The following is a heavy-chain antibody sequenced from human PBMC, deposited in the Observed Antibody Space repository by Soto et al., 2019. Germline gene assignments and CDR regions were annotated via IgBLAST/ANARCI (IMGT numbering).Heavy chain of an antibody. CDR2: VHYYGGT. J-gene: IGHJ1*01. Sequence: PSETLSLTCGVSSGSVSNDNWWSWVRQSPGKGLEWIGEVHYYGGTNYNPSLESRVTISVDTSRNKFSLRLNSVTAADTAIYYCTKNSAYALDYWGQGTLVTVYS. D-gene: IGHD3-16*01. CDR3: TKNSAYALDY. V-gene: IGHV4-4*02. CDR1: SGSVSNDNW.